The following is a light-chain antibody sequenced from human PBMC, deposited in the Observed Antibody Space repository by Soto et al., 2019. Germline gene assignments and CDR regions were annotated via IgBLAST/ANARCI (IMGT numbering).Light chain of an antibody. V-gene: IGKV3-20*01. Sequence: IVLTQSPCTLAWSPEERATLSCRASQSVISTYLAWYQQKPGQAPRLLIYGASSRATGIPDRFSGSGSGTEFTLTICSLKSEDFAVYYSQQNGRSPQSFGGGAKVDIK. CDR2: GAS. CDR3: QQNGRSPQS. CDR1: QSVISTY. J-gene: IGKJ4*01.